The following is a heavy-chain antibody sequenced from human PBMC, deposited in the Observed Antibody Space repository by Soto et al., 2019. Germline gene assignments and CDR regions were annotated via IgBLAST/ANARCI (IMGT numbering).Heavy chain of an antibody. V-gene: IGHV3-7*01. Sequence: EVQLVESGGGLVQSGGSLRLSCAASGFTFSTYWMNWVRQAPGKGLEWLGNIKQDGSETYYVDSVKGRFTISRDNAKNSLYLQMNSLRAEDTAVYYCARDSMTRTRDYWGQGTLVSVSS. CDR3: ARDSMTRTRDY. CDR1: GFTFSTYW. D-gene: IGHD3-3*02. J-gene: IGHJ4*02. CDR2: IKQDGSET.